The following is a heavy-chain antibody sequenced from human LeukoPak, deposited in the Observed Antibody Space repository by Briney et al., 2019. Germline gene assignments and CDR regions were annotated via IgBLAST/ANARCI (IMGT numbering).Heavy chain of an antibody. CDR2: IYYSGST. D-gene: IGHD3-22*01. V-gene: IGHV4-39*07. CDR1: GGSISSSSYY. Sequence: SETLSLTCTVSGGSISSSSYYWGWLRQPPGRGLEWVASIYYSGSTYYNPSLKSRVTMSVDTSKNQFSLKLSSVTAADTAVYYCARDRFYYDSSGYYYIDYWGQGTLVTVSS. CDR3: ARDRFYYDSSGYYYIDY. J-gene: IGHJ4*02.